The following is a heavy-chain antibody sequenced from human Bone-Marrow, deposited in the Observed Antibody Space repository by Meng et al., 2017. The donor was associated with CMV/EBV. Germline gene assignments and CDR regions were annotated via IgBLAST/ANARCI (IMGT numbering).Heavy chain of an antibody. CDR1: GYSFSSYW. D-gene: IGHD2-2*02. CDR3: ARHGDIVVVPAAIGAGAYYYGMDV. Sequence: GESLKISCEGSGYSFSSYWIGWVRQMPGKGLEWMGIIYPGDSDTRYSPSFQGQVTISADKSISTAYLQWSSLKASDTAMYYCARHGDIVVVPAAIGAGAYYYGMDVWGQGTTVTVSS. V-gene: IGHV5-51*01. CDR2: IYPGDSDT. J-gene: IGHJ6*01.